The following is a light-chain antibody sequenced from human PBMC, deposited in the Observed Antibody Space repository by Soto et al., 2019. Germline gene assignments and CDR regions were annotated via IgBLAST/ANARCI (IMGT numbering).Light chain of an antibody. J-gene: IGKJ1*01. V-gene: IGKV3-20*01. CDR3: QLYGSSPPWT. Sequence: EIVLTQSPGTLSLSPGERATLSCRASQSVSSSYLAWYQQKPGQAPRLLIYGASSRATGIPDRFSGSGSGTVCTLTISRLEPEGFAVDYCQLYGSSPPWTFGQGTKVEIK. CDR2: GAS. CDR1: QSVSSSY.